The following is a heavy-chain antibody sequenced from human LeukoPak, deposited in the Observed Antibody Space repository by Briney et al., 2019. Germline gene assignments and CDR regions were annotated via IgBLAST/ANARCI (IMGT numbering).Heavy chain of an antibody. CDR3: AKGGPALAARHLYYFDY. V-gene: IGHV3-30*18. CDR2: ISYDGSNK. CDR1: GFTFSSYV. J-gene: IGHJ4*02. D-gene: IGHD6-6*01. Sequence: GGSLRLSCAASGFTFSSYVMHWVRQAPGRGLEWVAVISYDGSNKYYADSVKGRFTISRDNSKNTLYLQMNSLRAEDTAVYYCAKGGPALAARHLYYFDYWGQGTLVTVSS.